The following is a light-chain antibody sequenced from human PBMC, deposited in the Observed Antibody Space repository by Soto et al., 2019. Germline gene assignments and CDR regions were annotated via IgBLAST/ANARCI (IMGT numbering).Light chain of an antibody. CDR1: SSNIGSNS. V-gene: IGLV1-44*01. Sequence: QSVLTQPPSASGTPGQRVTISCSGSSSNIGSNSVNWYQQFPGTAPKLLIYSNNQRSSGVPDRFSGSKSGTSASLAISGLQSEDDADYYCAAWDDSLNAWVFGGGTKLTVL. CDR2: SNN. CDR3: AAWDDSLNAWV. J-gene: IGLJ3*02.